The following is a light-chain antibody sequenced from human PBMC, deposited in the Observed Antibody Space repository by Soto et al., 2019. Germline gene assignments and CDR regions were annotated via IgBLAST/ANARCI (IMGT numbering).Light chain of an antibody. Sequence: EIVLTQSPGTLSLSPGDRATLSCRASQSVSSSDLAWYQQKPGQAPRLLIYGASTRATGIPDRFSGSGSGTDFTLTISRLEPEDCAGYYCQQYGGSPLYTFGQGTKLEIK. J-gene: IGKJ2*01. CDR3: QQYGGSPLYT. V-gene: IGKV3-20*01. CDR2: GAS. CDR1: QSVSSSD.